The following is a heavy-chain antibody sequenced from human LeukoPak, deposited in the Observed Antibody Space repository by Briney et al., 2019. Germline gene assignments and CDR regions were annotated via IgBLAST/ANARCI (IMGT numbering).Heavy chain of an antibody. CDR3: ARRLGRYSSGWYDP. Sequence: PSETLSLTCTASGGSISSYYWSWIRQPPGKGLEWIGYIYYSGSTNYNPSLKSRVTISVDTSKNQFSLKLSSVTAADTAVYYCARRLGRYSSGWYDPWGQGTLVTVSS. CDR2: IYYSGST. CDR1: GGSISSYY. D-gene: IGHD6-19*01. J-gene: IGHJ5*02. V-gene: IGHV4-59*08.